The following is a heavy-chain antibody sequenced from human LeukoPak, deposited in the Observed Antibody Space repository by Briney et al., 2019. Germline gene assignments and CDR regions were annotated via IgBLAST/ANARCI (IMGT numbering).Heavy chain of an antibody. J-gene: IGHJ4*02. D-gene: IGHD5-18*01. V-gene: IGHV4-61*02. CDR1: GDSISSGDYY. Sequence: PSQTLSLTCTVSGDSISSGDYYWSWIRQPAGKGLEWIGRISSSGSTNYNPSLKSRVTISVDTSKNQFSLKLNSVTAADTAVYYCAREGGYSYGDAPLHFDYWGQGTLVTVSS. CDR2: ISSSGST. CDR3: AREGGYSYGDAPLHFDY.